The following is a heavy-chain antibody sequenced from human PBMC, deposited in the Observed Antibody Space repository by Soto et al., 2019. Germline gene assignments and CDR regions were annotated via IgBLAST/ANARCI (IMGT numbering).Heavy chain of an antibody. V-gene: IGHV1-46*01. J-gene: IGHJ4*02. CDR3: ARDFSGPMDY. Sequence: VKVSCKASGYTFTNYYMHWVRQAPGQGLEWMGIIYPSGGSTRNAQKFQGRVTMTRDTSTSTVYMELSSLRSEDTAVYYCARDFSGPMDYWGRGTLVTVSS. CDR1: GYTFTNYY. D-gene: IGHD3-10*01. CDR2: IYPSGGST.